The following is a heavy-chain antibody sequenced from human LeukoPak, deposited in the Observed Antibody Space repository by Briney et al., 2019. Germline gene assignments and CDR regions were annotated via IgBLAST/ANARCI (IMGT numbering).Heavy chain of an antibody. CDR1: GGTFSSYA. D-gene: IGHD4-11*01. Sequence: GASVKVSCKASGGTFSSYAISWVRQAPGQGLEWMGRIIPTLGIANYAQKFQGRVTITADKSTSTAYMELSSLRSEDTAVYYCASPLYSNYGVYYYGMDVWGQGTTVTVSS. CDR2: IIPTLGIA. J-gene: IGHJ6*02. CDR3: ASPLYSNYGVYYYGMDV. V-gene: IGHV1-69*04.